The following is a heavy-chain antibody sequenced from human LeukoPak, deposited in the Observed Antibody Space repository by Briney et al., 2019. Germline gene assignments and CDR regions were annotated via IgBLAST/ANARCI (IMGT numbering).Heavy chain of an antibody. CDR1: GGTFSSYA. CDR2: IIPIFGTA. D-gene: IGHD2-15*01. V-gene: IGHV1-69*06. J-gene: IGHJ4*02. Sequence: GSSVKVSCKASGGTFSSYAISWVRQAPGQGLEWMGGIIPIFGTANYAQKFQGRVTITADKSTSTAYMELSSLGSEDTAVYYCVRGYFYCSGGSCYPYYFDYWGQGTLVTVSS. CDR3: VRGYFYCSGGSCYPYYFDY.